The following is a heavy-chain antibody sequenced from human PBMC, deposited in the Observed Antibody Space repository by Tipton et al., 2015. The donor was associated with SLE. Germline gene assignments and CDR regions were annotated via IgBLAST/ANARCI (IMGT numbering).Heavy chain of an antibody. D-gene: IGHD5-12*01. CDR2: IYTSGST. V-gene: IGHV4-4*07. Sequence: TLSLTCTVSGGSMTGYYWSWIRQPAGKGLEWIGRIYTSGSTNYNPSLKSRVTMSVDTSKNQFSLKLSSVTAADTAVYYCARVMDLDYSGMDVWGQGTTVTVSS. J-gene: IGHJ6*02. CDR3: ARVMDLDYSGMDV. CDR1: GGSMTGYY.